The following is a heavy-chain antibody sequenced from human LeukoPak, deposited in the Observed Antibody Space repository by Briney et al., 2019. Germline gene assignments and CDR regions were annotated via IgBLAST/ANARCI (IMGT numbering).Heavy chain of an antibody. V-gene: IGHV3-33*01. CDR1: GFTFSSNG. J-gene: IGHJ4*02. CDR3: ARDGSSGYLHFDY. Sequence: GGSLILSCVASGFTFSSNGMHWVRQAPGKGLEWVAVIWHDGTNKYYSDPVKGRFTISRDNSKNTLYLQMNSLRVEDTAVYYCARDGSSGYLHFDYWGQGTLVTVSS. D-gene: IGHD3-22*01. CDR2: IWHDGTNK.